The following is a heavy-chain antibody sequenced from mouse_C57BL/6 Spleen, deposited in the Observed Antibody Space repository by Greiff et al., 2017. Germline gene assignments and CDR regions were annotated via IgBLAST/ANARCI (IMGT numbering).Heavy chain of an antibody. CDR2: IDPENGDT. D-gene: IGHD2-5*01. J-gene: IGHJ3*01. CDR1: GFNIKDDY. V-gene: IGHV14-4*01. CDR3: TTRSNYGAY. Sequence: VQLQQSGAELVRPGASVKLSCTASGFNIKDDYMHWVKQRPEQGLEWIGWIDPENGDTEYASKFQGKATITADTSSNTAYLQLSSLTSEDTAVYYCTTRSNYGAYRGQGTLGTVSA.